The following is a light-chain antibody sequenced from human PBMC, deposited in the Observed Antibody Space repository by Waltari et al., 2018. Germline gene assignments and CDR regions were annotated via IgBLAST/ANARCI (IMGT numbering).Light chain of an antibody. CDR3: CSYAGRYTFV. J-gene: IGLJ1*01. Sequence: QSALTQPRSVSGSPGQSVTISCTGSSSDVGRYSYNYVSWFQQYPGKAPKLMIYDVTKRPSGVPDRFSGSKSGNTASLTISGLQAEDEADYYCCSYAGRYTFVFGTGTTVTV. CDR2: DVT. CDR1: SSDVGRYSYNY. V-gene: IGLV2-11*01.